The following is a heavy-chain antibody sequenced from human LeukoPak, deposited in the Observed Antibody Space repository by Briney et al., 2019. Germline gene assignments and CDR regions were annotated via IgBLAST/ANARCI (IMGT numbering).Heavy chain of an antibody. D-gene: IGHD3-10*01. CDR2: ISAYNGNT. V-gene: IGHV1-18*01. CDR3: ARDLDTWYGSGSY. Sequence: ASVKVSCKASGYTFTSYGISWVRQAPGQGLEWMGWISAYNGNTNYAQKLQGRVTMTTDTSTSTVYMELRSLRSDDTAVYYCARDLDTWYGSGSYWGQGTLVTVSS. J-gene: IGHJ4*02. CDR1: GYTFTSYG.